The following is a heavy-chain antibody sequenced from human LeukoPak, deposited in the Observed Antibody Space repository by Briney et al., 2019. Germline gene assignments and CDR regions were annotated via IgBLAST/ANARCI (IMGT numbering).Heavy chain of an antibody. CDR3: ARGVAARSGGRPVLAGPLKD. Sequence: KPSETLSLTCAVYGGSFSGYYWSWIRQPPGKGLEWIGEINHSGSTNYNPSLKSRVTISVDTSKNQFSLKLSSVTAADTAVYYCARGVAARSGGRPVLAGPLKDWGQGTLVTVSS. V-gene: IGHV4-34*01. CDR1: GGSFSGYY. D-gene: IGHD6-25*01. J-gene: IGHJ4*02. CDR2: INHSGST.